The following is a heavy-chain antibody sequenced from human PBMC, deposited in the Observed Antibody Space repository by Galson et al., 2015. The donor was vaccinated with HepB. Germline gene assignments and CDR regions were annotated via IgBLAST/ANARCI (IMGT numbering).Heavy chain of an antibody. CDR2: ISYDGSNK. Sequence: SLRLSCAASGFTFSSYAMHWVRQAPGKGLEWVAVISYDGSNKYYADSVKGRFTISRDNSKNTLYLQMNSLRAEDTAVYYCARDRDYYDSSGYYLFDYWGQGTLVTVSS. V-gene: IGHV3-30-3*01. CDR1: GFTFSSYA. D-gene: IGHD3-22*01. J-gene: IGHJ4*02. CDR3: ARDRDYYDSSGYYLFDY.